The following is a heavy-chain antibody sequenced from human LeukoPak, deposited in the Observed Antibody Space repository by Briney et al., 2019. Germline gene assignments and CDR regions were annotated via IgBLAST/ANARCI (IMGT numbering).Heavy chain of an antibody. CDR2: ISGSGGST. Sequence: RGSLRLSCAASGFTFSSYAMSWVRQAPGKGLEWASAISGSGGSTYYADSVKGRFTISRDNSKNTLYLQMNSLRAEDTAVYYCAKGLYDSSGYCGLRRAEYFQHWGQGTLVSVSS. CDR1: GFTFSSYA. V-gene: IGHV3-23*01. D-gene: IGHD3-22*01. CDR3: AKGLYDSSGYCGLRRAEYFQH. J-gene: IGHJ1*01.